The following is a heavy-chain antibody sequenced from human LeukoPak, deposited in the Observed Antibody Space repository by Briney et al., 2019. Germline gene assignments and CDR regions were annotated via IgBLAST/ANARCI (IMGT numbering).Heavy chain of an antibody. V-gene: IGHV3-7*02. Sequence: GGSLRLSCAASVFSFSSYWMSWVRQAPGKGLEWVANIKQDGSEKYYVDSVKGRFTISRDNAKNSLYLQMNSLRAEDTAVYYCARHNPYSSGWYCFDDWGQGTLVTVSS. D-gene: IGHD6-13*01. CDR2: IKQDGSEK. J-gene: IGHJ4*02. CDR1: VFSFSSYW. CDR3: ARHNPYSSGWYCFDD.